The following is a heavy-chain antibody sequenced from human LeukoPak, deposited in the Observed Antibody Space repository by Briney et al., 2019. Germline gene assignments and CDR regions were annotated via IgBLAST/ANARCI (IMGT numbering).Heavy chain of an antibody. CDR3: ARNGHMDV. CDR1: GGSINSYY. CDR2: ISTSGST. J-gene: IGHJ6*03. V-gene: IGHV4-4*09. Sequence: SETLSLTCTVSGGSINSYYWSWIRQPPGKGLEWIGYISTSGSTNYNPSLKSRVTISVDTSKKQFLLKLRSVTAADTAVYYCARNGHMDVWGKGTMVTVSS.